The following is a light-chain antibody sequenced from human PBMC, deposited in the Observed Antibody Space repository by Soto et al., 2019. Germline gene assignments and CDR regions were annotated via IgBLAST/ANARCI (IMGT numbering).Light chain of an antibody. CDR3: QAYDTNLSGVV. J-gene: IGLJ3*02. CDR2: GTT. Sequence: QAVVTQPPSVSGAPGQRVTISCTGSSSNIGAGYDVHWYRQLPGTAPKLLMHGTTNRPSGVPDRFSGSKSGSSAFLAITGLQAEDEADYYCQAYDTNLSGVVLGGGTKLTVL. CDR1: SSNIGAGYD. V-gene: IGLV1-40*01.